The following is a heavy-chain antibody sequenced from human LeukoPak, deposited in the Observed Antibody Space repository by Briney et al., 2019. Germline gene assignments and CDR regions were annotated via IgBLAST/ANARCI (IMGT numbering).Heavy chain of an antibody. V-gene: IGHV1-2*02. CDR2: INPNSGGT. Sequence: ASDTAYCKASGYASTGYYMHWVRQDPGQGLEWMGWINPNSGGTNYAQKFQGRVTMTRDTSISTAYMELSRLRSDDTAVYYRAREGAGWLQFFDYWGQGTLVTVSS. CDR1: GYASTGYY. J-gene: IGHJ4*02. D-gene: IGHD5-24*01. CDR3: AREGAGWLQFFDY.